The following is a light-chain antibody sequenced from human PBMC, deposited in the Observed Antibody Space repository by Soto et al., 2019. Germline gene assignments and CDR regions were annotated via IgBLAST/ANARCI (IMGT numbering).Light chain of an antibody. CDR2: EVR. CDR3: SSYRRSTSFV. J-gene: IGLJ1*01. V-gene: IGLV2-14*01. Sequence: QSALTQPASVSGSPGQSITISCAGTSSDVGAYNYVSWYQQYPGKAPKVIIFEVRKRPSGVSNRFSGSKSGDTASLTISGLQAEDEADYYCSSYRRSTSFVFGTGTKAIVL. CDR1: SSDVGAYNY.